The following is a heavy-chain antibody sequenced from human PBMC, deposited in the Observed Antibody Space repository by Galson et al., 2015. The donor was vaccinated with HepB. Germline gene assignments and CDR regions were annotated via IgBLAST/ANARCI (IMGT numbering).Heavy chain of an antibody. CDR1: GGTFSIFG. Sequence: SVKVSCKASGGTFSIFGISWVRQAPGQGLEWMGRIMPTLGIPDYAQKFQGRVTITADDSTSTVYMELSSLIFEDTAVYYCARVERGDGYKALDYWGQGTLFIVSS. V-gene: IGHV1-69*10. CDR3: ARVERGDGYKALDY. CDR2: IMPTLGIP. J-gene: IGHJ4*02. D-gene: IGHD5-24*01.